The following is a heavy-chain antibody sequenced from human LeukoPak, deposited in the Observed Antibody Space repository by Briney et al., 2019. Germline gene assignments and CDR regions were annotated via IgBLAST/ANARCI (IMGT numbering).Heavy chain of an antibody. CDR3: ARDLLSSNWYSIAY. CDR2: ISSSSYI. Sequence: PGGSLRLSCAASGFTFSSYSMNWVRQAPGKGLEWVSSISSSSYIYYADSVKGRFTISRDNAKNSLYLQMNSLRAEDTAVYYCARDLLSSNWYSIAYWGQGTLVTVSS. D-gene: IGHD6-13*01. CDR1: GFTFSSYS. V-gene: IGHV3-21*01. J-gene: IGHJ4*02.